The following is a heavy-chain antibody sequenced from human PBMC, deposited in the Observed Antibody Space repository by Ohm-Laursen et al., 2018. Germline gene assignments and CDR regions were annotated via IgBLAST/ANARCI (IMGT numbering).Heavy chain of an antibody. CDR3: ARSRDYDSSGYSNFDY. Sequence: SETLSLTCVVYGGSFSGYYWSWIRQPPGKGLEWIGEINHSGSTNYNPSLKSRVTISVDTSKNQFSLKLSSVTAADTAVYYCARSRDYDSSGYSNFDYWGQGTLVTVSS. J-gene: IGHJ4*02. CDR2: INHSGST. CDR1: GGSFSGYY. D-gene: IGHD3-22*01. V-gene: IGHV4-34*01.